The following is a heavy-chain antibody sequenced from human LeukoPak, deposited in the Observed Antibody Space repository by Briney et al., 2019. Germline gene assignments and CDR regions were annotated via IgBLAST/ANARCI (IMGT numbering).Heavy chain of an antibody. V-gene: IGHV3-11*04. CDR2: ISSSGSTI. CDR1: GFTFSDYY. CDR3: ARAYEWFGELWVAFDI. Sequence: GGSLRLSCAASGFTFSDYYMSWIRQAPGKGLVWVTYISSSGSTIYYADSVKGRFTISRDNAKNSLYLQMNSLRAEDTAVYYCARAYEWFGELWVAFDIWRQGTMVTVSS. J-gene: IGHJ3*02. D-gene: IGHD3-10*01.